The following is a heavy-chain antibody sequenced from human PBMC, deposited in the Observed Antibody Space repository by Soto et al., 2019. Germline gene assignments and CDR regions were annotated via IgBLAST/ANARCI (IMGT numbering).Heavy chain of an antibody. CDR2: ISGSADDT. D-gene: IGHD1-1*01. J-gene: IGHJ4*02. V-gene: IGHV3-23*01. CDR3: ANPIPKTGTTFGF. CDR1: GFTFSNFA. Sequence: QLLESGGGFVQPGGSLRLSCVAAGFTFSNFAMAWVRQAPGEGLEWVSAISGSADDTFYADSMKGRFTISRDNSKDTLYLQINSLRTEDTAVYYCANPIPKTGTTFGFWGQGTLVTVSS.